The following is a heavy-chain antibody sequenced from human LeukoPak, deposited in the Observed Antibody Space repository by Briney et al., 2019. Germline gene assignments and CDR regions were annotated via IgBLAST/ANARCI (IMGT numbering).Heavy chain of an antibody. CDR2: INHSGST. Sequence: SETLSLSCAVYGGSFSGYYWSWIRQPPGKGLEWIGEINHSGSTNYNPSLKSRVTISVDTSKNQFSLKLSSVTAADTAVYYCARKELAAALDIWGQGTMVTVSS. V-gene: IGHV4-34*01. CDR1: GGSFSGYY. D-gene: IGHD6-13*01. CDR3: ARKELAAALDI. J-gene: IGHJ3*02.